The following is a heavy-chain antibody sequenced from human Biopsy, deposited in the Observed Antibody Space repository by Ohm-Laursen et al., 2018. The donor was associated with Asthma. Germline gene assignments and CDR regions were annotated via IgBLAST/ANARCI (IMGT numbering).Heavy chain of an antibody. CDR3: ARARSGNYFDY. D-gene: IGHD5-12*01. J-gene: IGHJ4*02. V-gene: IGHV3-11*01. CDR1: GFTFSDYY. CDR2: ISTGGTTI. Sequence: SLRLSCTASGFTFSDYYMSWIRQAPGKGLEWVSYISTGGTTINYADSVKGRFTISRDNAKNSLYLQLNSLRAGDTAVYYRARARSGNYFDYWGQGTLVTVSS.